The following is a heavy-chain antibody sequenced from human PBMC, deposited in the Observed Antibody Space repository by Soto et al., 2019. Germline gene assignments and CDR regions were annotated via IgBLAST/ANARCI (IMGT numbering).Heavy chain of an antibody. V-gene: IGHV4-39*01. CDR1: GGSISSINHY. CDR3: ARRELERTNNDAFHI. J-gene: IGHJ3*02. D-gene: IGHD1-1*01. CDR2: IYYSGST. Sequence: SETLSLTCAVSGGSISSINHYWDWIRQPPGKGPEWLGRIYYSGSTYYNPSHKSRVTISVDTSKNQSSLKLSYRTAPDPAVYYCARRELERTNNDAFHIWGQGTLVTVSS.